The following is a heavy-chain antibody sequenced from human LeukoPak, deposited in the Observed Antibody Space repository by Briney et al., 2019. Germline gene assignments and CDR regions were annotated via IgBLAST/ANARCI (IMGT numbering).Heavy chain of an antibody. J-gene: IGHJ4*02. D-gene: IGHD5-18*01. CDR2: IYRGGNT. CDR1: GFTVSTDF. Sequence: PGESLSLSCAASGFTVSTDFMSWVRQAPGKGLEWVSVIYRGGNTYYVDSVKGRFTISRANSKNMVYLQMNSLRVEDTAVYYCARGGYSYGRPFDHWGQGTLVTVSS. V-gene: IGHV3-53*01. CDR3: ARGGYSYGRPFDH.